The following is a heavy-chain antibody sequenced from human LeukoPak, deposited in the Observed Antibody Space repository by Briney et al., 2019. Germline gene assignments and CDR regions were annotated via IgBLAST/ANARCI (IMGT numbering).Heavy chain of an antibody. CDR1: GGSISSYF. Sequence: PSETLSLTCTVSGGSISSYFWTWIRQPAGKGLEWIGRIYSSGSTNYNPSLKSRVTMSVDTSKNQFSLKLSSVTAADTAVYYCARSGYSYGSDYWGQGTLVTVSS. J-gene: IGHJ4*02. D-gene: IGHD5-18*01. CDR3: ARSGYSYGSDY. V-gene: IGHV4-4*07. CDR2: IYSSGST.